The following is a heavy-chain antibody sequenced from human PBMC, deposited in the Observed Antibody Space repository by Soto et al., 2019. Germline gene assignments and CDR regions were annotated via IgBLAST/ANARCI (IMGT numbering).Heavy chain of an antibody. D-gene: IGHD1-20*01. CDR3: AKDDEMVSMAALTYYYYGMDV. J-gene: IGHJ6*02. V-gene: IGHV3-30*18. Sequence: GGSLRLSCAASGFTFSSYGMHWVRQAPGKGLEWVAVISYDGSNKYYADSVKGRFTISRDNSKNTLYLQMNSLRAEDTAVYYCAKDDEMVSMAALTYYYYGMDVWGQGTTVTVSS. CDR1: GFTFSSYG. CDR2: ISYDGSNK.